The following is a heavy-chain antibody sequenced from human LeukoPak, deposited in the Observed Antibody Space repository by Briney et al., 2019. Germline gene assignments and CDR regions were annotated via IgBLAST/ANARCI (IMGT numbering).Heavy chain of an antibody. Sequence: SVKVSCKASGGTFSSYAISWVRQAPGQGLEWMGGITPIFGTANYAQKFQGRVTITADESTSTAYMELSSLRSEDTAVYYCARFSDIVVVPAASGPEDYWGQGALVTVSS. CDR3: ARFSDIVVVPAASGPEDY. V-gene: IGHV1-69*13. D-gene: IGHD2-2*01. J-gene: IGHJ4*02. CDR1: GGTFSSYA. CDR2: ITPIFGTA.